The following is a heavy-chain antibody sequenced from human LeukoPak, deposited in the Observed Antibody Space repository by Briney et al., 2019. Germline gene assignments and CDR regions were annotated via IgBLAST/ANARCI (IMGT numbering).Heavy chain of an antibody. CDR3: ARESLTTLVTSDY. CDR1: GGTFSSYA. J-gene: IGHJ4*02. V-gene: IGHV1-69*13. CDR2: IIPIFGTA. D-gene: IGHD4-23*01. Sequence: SVKVSCKASGGTFSSYAISWVRQAPGQGLECMGGIIPIFGTANYARKFQGRVTITADESTSTAYMELSSLRSEDTALYYCARESLTTLVTSDYWGQGTLVTVSS.